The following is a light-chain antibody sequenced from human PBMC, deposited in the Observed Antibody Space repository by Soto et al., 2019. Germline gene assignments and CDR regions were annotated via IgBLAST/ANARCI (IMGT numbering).Light chain of an antibody. CDR1: QSISSY. Sequence: DIQMTQSPPSLSASVGDRVTITCRARQSISSYLNWYQQSPGKAPKLLIYAASNLQSGVPSSFSGSGSGTDFTLTINSLQPEDSATYYCQQSYSIPYTFGQGTKLEIK. J-gene: IGKJ2*01. CDR3: QQSYSIPYT. CDR2: AAS. V-gene: IGKV1-39*01.